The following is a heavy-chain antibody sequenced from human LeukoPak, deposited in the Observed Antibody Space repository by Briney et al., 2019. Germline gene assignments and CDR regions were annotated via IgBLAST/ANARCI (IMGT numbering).Heavy chain of an antibody. CDR3: AKDLGDFRTYNWFDP. J-gene: IGHJ5*02. CDR1: GFTFSSYA. D-gene: IGHD3-16*01. V-gene: IGHV3-23*01. CDR2: ISGSGGST. Sequence: GGSLRLSCAASGFTFSSYAMSWVRQAPGKGLEWVSAISGSGGSTYYADSVKGRFTISRDNSKNTLYLQMNSLRAEDTAVYYCAKDLGDFRTYNWFDPWGRGTLVTVSS.